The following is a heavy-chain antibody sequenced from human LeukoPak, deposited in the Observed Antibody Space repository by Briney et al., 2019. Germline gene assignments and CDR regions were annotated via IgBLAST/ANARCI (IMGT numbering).Heavy chain of an antibody. J-gene: IGHJ4*02. D-gene: IGHD1/OR15-1a*01. V-gene: IGHV4-59*01. CDR1: GGSISSYY. CDR2: IYYSGST. Sequence: PSETLSLTCTVSGGSISSYYWSWIRQPPGKGLEWIGYIYYSGSTNYNPSLKSRVTISVDTSKNQFSLKLSSVTAADTAVYYCARVEERGDYFDYWGQGTLVTVSS. CDR3: ARVEERGDYFDY.